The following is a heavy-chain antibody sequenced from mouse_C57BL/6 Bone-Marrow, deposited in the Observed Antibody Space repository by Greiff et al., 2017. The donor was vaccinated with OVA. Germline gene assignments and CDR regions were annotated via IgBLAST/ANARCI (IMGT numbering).Heavy chain of an antibody. J-gene: IGHJ3*01. V-gene: IGHV1-42*01. Sequence: EVQLQQSGPELVKPGASVKISCKASGYSFTGYYMNWVKQSPEKSLEWIGEINPSTGGTTYNQKFKAKATLTVDKSSSTAYMQLKSLTSEDSAVYYCARWAGTAWFAYWGQGTLVTVSA. CDR1: GYSFTGYY. CDR2: INPSTGGT. D-gene: IGHD4-1*01. CDR3: ARWAGTAWFAY.